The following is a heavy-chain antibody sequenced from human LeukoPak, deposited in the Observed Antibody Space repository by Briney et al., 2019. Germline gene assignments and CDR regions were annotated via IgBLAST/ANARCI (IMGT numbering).Heavy chain of an antibody. CDR2: ISSNGGST. CDR1: GCTFSSYA. Sequence: GGSLRLSCAASGCTFSSYAMHWVRQAPGKGLEYVSAISSNGGSTYYANSVKGRFTISRDNSKNTLYLQMGSLRAEDMAVYYCARGRTGTAKPSFDYWGQGTLVTVSS. J-gene: IGHJ4*02. V-gene: IGHV3-64*01. D-gene: IGHD1-7*01. CDR3: ARGRTGTAKPSFDY.